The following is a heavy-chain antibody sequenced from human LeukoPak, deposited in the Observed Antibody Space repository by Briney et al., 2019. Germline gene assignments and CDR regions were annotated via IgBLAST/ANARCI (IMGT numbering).Heavy chain of an antibody. J-gene: IGHJ6*03. CDR3: ARDDGILTGFNYYYMDV. CDR2: ISSSSSTI. Sequence: GGSLRLSCAASGFTFSSYGMTWVRQAPGKGLEWVSYISSSSSTIYYADSVKGRFTISRDNAKNSLYLQMNSLRAEDTAVYYCARDDGILTGFNYYYMDVWGKGTTVTVSS. V-gene: IGHV3-48*01. D-gene: IGHD3-9*01. CDR1: GFTFSSYG.